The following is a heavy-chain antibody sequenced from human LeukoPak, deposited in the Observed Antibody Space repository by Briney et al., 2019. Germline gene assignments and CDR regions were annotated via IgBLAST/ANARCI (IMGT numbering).Heavy chain of an antibody. D-gene: IGHD2-21*02. CDR2: FSDGGDRDDRT. V-gene: IGHV3-23*01. Sequence: PGGSLRLSCAASGFTFSTSARSWVRQAPGKGLEWVSGFSDGGDRDDRTHYANSVKGRFTISRDNSKNTLYLQMNSLRAEDTALYYCAKDTSRCGEDCPGYFDHWGQGILVTVSS. CDR1: GFTFSTSA. J-gene: IGHJ4*02. CDR3: AKDTSRCGEDCPGYFDH.